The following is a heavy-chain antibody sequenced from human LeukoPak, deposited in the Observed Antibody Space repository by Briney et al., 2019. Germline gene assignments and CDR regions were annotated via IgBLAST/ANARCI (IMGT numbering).Heavy chain of an antibody. J-gene: IGHJ6*02. Sequence: SETLSLTCTVSGGSISSYYWSWIRQPPGKGLEWIGYIYYSGSTNYNPSLKSRVTISVDTSKNQFPLKLSSVTAADTAVYYCARHPPHYYYGMDVWGQGTTVTVSS. V-gene: IGHV4-59*08. CDR3: ARHPPHYYYGMDV. CDR2: IYYSGST. CDR1: GGSISSYY.